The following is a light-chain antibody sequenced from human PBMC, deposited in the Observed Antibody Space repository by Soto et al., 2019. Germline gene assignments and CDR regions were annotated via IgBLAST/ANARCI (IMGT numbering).Light chain of an antibody. Sequence: ELTQSPGSLPLSPGQTATLSCRASQSLGNNYLAWVQQRPGQAPRLLIYGATHWASGISERFGGSGSGSEFTLTISGLEPEDSAVYYCQYYGDSPTFGQGTKVDIK. CDR2: GAT. V-gene: IGKV3-20*01. CDR1: QSLGNNY. CDR3: QYYGDSPT. J-gene: IGKJ1*01.